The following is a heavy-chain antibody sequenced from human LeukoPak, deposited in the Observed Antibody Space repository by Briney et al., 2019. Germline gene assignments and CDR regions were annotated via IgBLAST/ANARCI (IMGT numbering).Heavy chain of an antibody. CDR3: ASGVNYASGGQSFDY. CDR1: GYTFTRYG. CDR2: ISAYNGNT. D-gene: IGHD3-10*01. Sequence: GASVKVSCKASGYTFTRYGISWVRQAPGQGLEWMGWISAYNGNTNYAQKLQGRVTMTTDTSTSTAYMELRSLRSDDTAVHYCASGVNYASGGQSFDYWGQGTLVTVSS. J-gene: IGHJ4*02. V-gene: IGHV1-18*01.